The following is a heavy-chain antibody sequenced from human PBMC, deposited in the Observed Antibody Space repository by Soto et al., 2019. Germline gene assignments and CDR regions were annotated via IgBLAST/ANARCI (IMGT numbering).Heavy chain of an antibody. CDR3: ARGWGYDSNDYYYAY. CDR2: IIPIFGTA. Sequence: QVQLVQSGAEVRKPGSSVKVSCKASGGTFSRHAISWVRQAPGQGLEWMGGIIPIFGTANHAQKFQGRVTIIADKSTSTVYMELSSLRSEDTAMYYCARGWGYDSNDYYYAYWGQGTLFIVSS. CDR1: GGTFSRHA. D-gene: IGHD3-22*01. J-gene: IGHJ4*02. V-gene: IGHV1-69*06.